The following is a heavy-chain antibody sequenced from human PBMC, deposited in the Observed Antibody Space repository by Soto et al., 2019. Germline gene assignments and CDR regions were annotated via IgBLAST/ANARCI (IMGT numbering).Heavy chain of an antibody. CDR1: GFTFSNYW. V-gene: IGHV3-7*05. D-gene: IGHD3-10*01. CDR3: ARAGSENDY. J-gene: IGHJ4*02. Sequence: EVQLVESGGGLVQPGGSLRLSCAASGFTFSNYWMSWVRQAPGKGLEWVANIKQDGSERHYVHSVKGRFTITRDNAKNSLYLQLNSLRAEDTAVYYCARAGSENDYWGQGTLVTVSS. CDR2: IKQDGSER.